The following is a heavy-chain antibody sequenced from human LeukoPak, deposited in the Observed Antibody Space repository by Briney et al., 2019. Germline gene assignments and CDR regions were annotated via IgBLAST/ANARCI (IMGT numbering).Heavy chain of an antibody. CDR1: GGSISSGGYS. V-gene: IGHV4-30-2*01. D-gene: IGHD5-18*01. CDR3: ARLNLFQRGYSYGLSLRWFDP. J-gene: IGHJ5*02. CDR2: IYHSGST. Sequence: PSETLSLTCTVSGGSISSGGYSWSWIRQPPGKGLEWIGYIYHSGSTYYNPSLKSRVTISVDRSKNQFSLKLSSVTAADTAVYYCARLNLFQRGYSYGLSLRWFDPWGQGTLVTVSS.